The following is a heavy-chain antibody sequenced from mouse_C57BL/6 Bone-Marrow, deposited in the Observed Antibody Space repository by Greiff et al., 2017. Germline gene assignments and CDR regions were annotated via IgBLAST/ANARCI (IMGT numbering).Heavy chain of an antibody. CDR2: IHPNSGST. D-gene: IGHD4-1*01. V-gene: IGHV1-64*01. Sequence: LQQPGAELVKPGASVKLSCKASGYTFPSYWIHWVKLRPGQGLEWIGMIHPNSGSTNYNEKFKSKATLTVDKSSSTAYMQLSSLTSEDSAVYYCAPNWDRVDDWGKGTTLTVSS. CDR1: GYTFPSYW. J-gene: IGHJ2*01. CDR3: APNWDRVDD.